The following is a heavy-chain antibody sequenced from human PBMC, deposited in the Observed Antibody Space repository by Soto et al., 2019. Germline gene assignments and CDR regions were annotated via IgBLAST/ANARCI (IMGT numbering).Heavy chain of an antibody. CDR2: INHSGST. J-gene: IGHJ4*02. D-gene: IGHD3-16*02. Sequence: SETLSLTCAVYGGSFSGYYWSWIRQPPGKGLEWIGEINHSGSTNYNPSLRSRVTISVDTSKNQFSLKLSSVTAADTAVYYCARQARIVWGSYRTYYFDYWGQGTLVTVSS. CDR1: GGSFSGYY. CDR3: ARQARIVWGSYRTYYFDY. V-gene: IGHV4-34*01.